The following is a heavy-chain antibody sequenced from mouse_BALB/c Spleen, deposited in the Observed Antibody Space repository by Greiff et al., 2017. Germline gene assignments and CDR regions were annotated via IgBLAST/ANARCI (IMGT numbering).Heavy chain of an antibody. CDR1: GFTFTDYY. CDR2: IRNKANGYTT. Sequence: EVKLMESGGGLVQPGGSLRLSCATSGFTFTDYYMSWVRQPPGKALEWLGFIRNKANGYTTEYSASVKGRFTISRDNSQSILYLQMNTLRAEDSATYYCARDDGYYVESAMDYWGQGTSVTVSS. CDR3: ARDDGYYVESAMDY. J-gene: IGHJ4*01. D-gene: IGHD2-3*01. V-gene: IGHV7-3*02.